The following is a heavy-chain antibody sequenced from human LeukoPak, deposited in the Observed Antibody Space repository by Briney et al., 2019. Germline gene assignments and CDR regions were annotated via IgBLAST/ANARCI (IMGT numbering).Heavy chain of an antibody. D-gene: IGHD3-10*01. CDR1: GFTFSSYG. J-gene: IGHJ5*02. Sequence: GGSLRLSCAASGFTFSSYGMHWVRQAPGKGLEWVAVISYDGSNKYYADSVKGRFTISRDNAKNSLYLQMHSLRAEDTAVYYCAREITMVRGGNNWFDPWGQGTLVTVSS. CDR2: ISYDGSNK. CDR3: AREITMVRGGNNWFDP. V-gene: IGHV3-30*03.